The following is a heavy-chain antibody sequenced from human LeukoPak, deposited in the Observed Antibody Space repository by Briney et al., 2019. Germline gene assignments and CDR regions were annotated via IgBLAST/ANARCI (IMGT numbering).Heavy chain of an antibody. CDR3: ARHDYYILSGSYYFDY. J-gene: IGHJ4*02. CDR1: GGSISRYY. Sequence: WETLSLTCTVSGGSISRYYWSWIRQPPGKGLEWSGDIYYSGSTNYNPSLKSRVTISVDTSKNQFSLKLSSVTAADTAVYYCARHDYYILSGSYYFDYWGQGTLVTVSS. V-gene: IGHV4-59*08. D-gene: IGHD3-9*01. CDR2: IYYSGST.